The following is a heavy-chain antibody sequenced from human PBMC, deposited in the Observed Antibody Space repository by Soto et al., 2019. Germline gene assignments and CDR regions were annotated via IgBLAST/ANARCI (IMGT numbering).Heavy chain of an antibody. V-gene: IGHV3-30*18. CDR2: ISYDGSNK. CDR1: GFTFISYG. Sequence: GGSLRLSCASSGFTFISYGMHWVRQAPGKGLEWVAVISYDGSNKYYADSVKGRFTISRDNSKNTLYLQMNILRAEDTAVYYCAKDSRTSAYYYGMDVWGQGTTVTVSS. D-gene: IGHD3-16*01. J-gene: IGHJ6*02. CDR3: AKDSRTSAYYYGMDV.